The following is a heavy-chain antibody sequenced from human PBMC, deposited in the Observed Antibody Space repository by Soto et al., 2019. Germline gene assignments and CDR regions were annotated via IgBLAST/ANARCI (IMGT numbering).Heavy chain of an antibody. CDR1: GGTFSSYT. CDR3: ARGDYYDSSGPDY. CDR2: IIPILGIA. V-gene: IGHV1-69*02. J-gene: IGHJ4*02. Sequence: ASVKVSCKASGGTFSSYTISWVRQAPGQGLEWMGRIIPILGIANYAQKFQGRVTITADKSTSTAYMELRSLRSDDTAVYYCARGDYYDSSGPDYWGQGTLVTVSS. D-gene: IGHD3-22*01.